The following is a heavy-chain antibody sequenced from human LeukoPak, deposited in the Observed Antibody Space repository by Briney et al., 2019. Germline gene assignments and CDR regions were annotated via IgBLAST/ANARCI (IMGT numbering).Heavy chain of an antibody. CDR1: GYSFSSYW. CDR3: ARRHFWSGYYMDV. Sequence: GESLKISCKGSGYSFSSYWIGWVRQMPGRGLEWMGIIYPGDSDARYSPSFQGQVTISADKSISTAYLQWSSLKASDTAMYYCARRHFWSGYYMDVWGKGTTVTVSS. V-gene: IGHV5-51*01. J-gene: IGHJ6*03. CDR2: IYPGDSDA. D-gene: IGHD3-3*02.